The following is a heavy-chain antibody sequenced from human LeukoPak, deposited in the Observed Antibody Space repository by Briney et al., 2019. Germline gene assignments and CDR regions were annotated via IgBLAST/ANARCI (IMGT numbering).Heavy chain of an antibody. V-gene: IGHV3-23*01. CDR2: ISTDSTYT. Sequence: PGGSLGLSCAASGFTFSSYPMSWVRQAPGKGLEWVSIISTDSTYTFYAHSVKGRFTISRDNSKDTLYLQMSSLRVEDTAVYFCAKGEGYCGGGTCYRYFDSWGQGTLVTVSS. CDR1: GFTFSSYP. CDR3: AKGEGYCGGGTCYRYFDS. J-gene: IGHJ4*02. D-gene: IGHD2-15*01.